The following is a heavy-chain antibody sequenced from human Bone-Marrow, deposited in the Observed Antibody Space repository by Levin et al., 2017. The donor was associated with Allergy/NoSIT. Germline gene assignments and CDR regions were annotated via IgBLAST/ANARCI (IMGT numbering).Heavy chain of an antibody. CDR3: ARTSYYEPSGYNTWYFDS. D-gene: IGHD3-22*01. CDR2: VDWDDDK. CDR1: GFSLTTSGMC. J-gene: IGHJ4*02. V-gene: IGHV2-70*01. Sequence: SGPTLVKPTQTLTLTCTFSGFSLTTSGMCVSWIRQRPGKALEWLVLVDWDDDKYYSTSLKTRLTISKDTSKNQVFLTMTDMDPMDPATYYCARTSYYEPSGYNTWYFDSWGQGTLVTVSA.